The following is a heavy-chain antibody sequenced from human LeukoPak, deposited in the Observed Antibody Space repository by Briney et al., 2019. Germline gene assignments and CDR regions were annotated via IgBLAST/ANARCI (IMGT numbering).Heavy chain of an antibody. Sequence: GGSLRLSCAASGFTVSSNYMSWVRQAPGKGLEWVANIKEDGSEKYYVDSVKGRFTISRDNAKNSLYLQMNSLRAEDTAVYYCARDLYRIVVVPHYFDYWGQGTLVTVSS. J-gene: IGHJ4*02. CDR3: ARDLYRIVVVPHYFDY. CDR1: GFTVSSNY. D-gene: IGHD3-22*01. V-gene: IGHV3-7*01. CDR2: IKEDGSEK.